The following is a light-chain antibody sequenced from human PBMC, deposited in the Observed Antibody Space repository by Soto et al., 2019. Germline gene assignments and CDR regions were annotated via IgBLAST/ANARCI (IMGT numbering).Light chain of an antibody. J-gene: IGKJ1*01. CDR2: AAS. V-gene: IGKV1-39*01. CDR1: QSISSY. Sequence: IHMTQSPSSLSASVGDRVTITGRASQSISSYVNWYQQKPGKAPKLLIYAASSLQSGVPSRFSGSGSGTDFTLTISSLQPEDFATYYCQQSYSTPPWTFGQGTKVDIK. CDR3: QQSYSTPPWT.